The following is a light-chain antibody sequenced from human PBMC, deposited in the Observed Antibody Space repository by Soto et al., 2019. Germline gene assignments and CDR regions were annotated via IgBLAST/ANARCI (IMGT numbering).Light chain of an antibody. CDR3: QQHYSAPALT. CDR1: QSVLYTSSNKNS. Sequence: DSVLTQSPDSLAVSLGERATINCKSSQSVLYTSSNKNSLAWYQQKPGQPPKLLIYWASTRESGVPDRFSGGGSGTDFTLTISSLQAEDVAVYYCQQHYSAPALTFGGGTKVDI. J-gene: IGKJ4*01. V-gene: IGKV4-1*01. CDR2: WAS.